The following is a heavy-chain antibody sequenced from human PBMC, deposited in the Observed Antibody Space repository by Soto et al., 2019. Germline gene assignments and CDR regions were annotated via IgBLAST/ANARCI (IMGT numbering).Heavy chain of an antibody. V-gene: IGHV4-34*01. CDR1: GGTFSGYY. Sequence: SETMSLTCAVDGGTFSGYYLSWIRKPPGKGLEWIGEINHSGSTNYNPSLKSRVTISVDTSKNQFSLKLSSVTAADTAVYYCARGQRYYDILTGYRPYNWFDPWGQGTLVTVSS. J-gene: IGHJ5*02. CDR2: INHSGST. D-gene: IGHD3-9*01. CDR3: ARGQRYYDILTGYRPYNWFDP.